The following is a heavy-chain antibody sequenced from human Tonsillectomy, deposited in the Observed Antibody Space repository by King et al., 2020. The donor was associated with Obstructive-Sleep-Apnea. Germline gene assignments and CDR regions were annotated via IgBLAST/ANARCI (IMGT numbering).Heavy chain of an antibody. CDR3: ASLDEVLPAAPTPAYYGMDV. J-gene: IGHJ6*02. V-gene: IGHV3-30-3*01. Sequence: VQLVESGGGVVQPGRSLRLSCAPSGFTFSSYAMHWVRQAPGKGLEWVAVISYDGSNKYYADSVKGRFTISRDNSKNTLYLQMNSLRGEDTAVYYCASLDEVLPAAPTPAYYGMDVWGQGTTVTVSS. D-gene: IGHD2-2*01. CDR2: ISYDGSNK. CDR1: GFTFSSYA.